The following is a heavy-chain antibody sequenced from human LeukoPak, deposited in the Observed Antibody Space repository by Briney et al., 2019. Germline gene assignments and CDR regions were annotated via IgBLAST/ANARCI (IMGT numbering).Heavy chain of an antibody. J-gene: IGHJ6*02. D-gene: IGHD2-2*02. CDR3: AKGTGYCSRTSCYKSTPLLYYYYGMDV. CDR2: IWYDGSNK. CDR1: GFTFSSYG. V-gene: IGHV3-33*06. Sequence: GGSLRLSCAASGFTFSSYGMHWVRQAPGKGLEWVAVIWYDGSNKYYADSVKGRFTIPRDNSKNTLYLQMNSLRAEDTAVYYCAKGTGYCSRTSCYKSTPLLYYYYGMDVWGQGTTVTVSS.